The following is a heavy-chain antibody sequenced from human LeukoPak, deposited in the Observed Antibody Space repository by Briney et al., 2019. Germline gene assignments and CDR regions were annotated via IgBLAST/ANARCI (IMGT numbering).Heavy chain of an antibody. CDR3: AKGPSSSGWRYYFDY. J-gene: IGHJ4*02. Sequence: GGSLRLSCGASGFTFSSNAMYWVRQAPGKGLEWVSGISDSGRSTYYADSVKGRFTISRDKSKNTLYLQMNSLRAEDTAVYYCAKGPSSSGWRYYFDYWGQGTLVTVSS. D-gene: IGHD6-19*01. CDR1: GFTFSSNA. CDR2: ISDSGRST. V-gene: IGHV3-23*01.